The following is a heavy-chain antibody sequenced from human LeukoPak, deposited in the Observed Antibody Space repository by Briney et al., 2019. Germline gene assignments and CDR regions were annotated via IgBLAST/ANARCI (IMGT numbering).Heavy chain of an antibody. Sequence: SETLSLTCTVSGDSISSSNCYWGWIRQPPGKGLEWIGEINHSGSTNYNPSLKSRVTISVDTSKNQFSLKLSSVTAADTAVYYCRTTTDAFDIWGQGTMVTVSS. D-gene: IGHD4-17*01. CDR1: GDSISSSNCY. CDR3: RTTTDAFDI. J-gene: IGHJ3*02. CDR2: INHSGST. V-gene: IGHV4-39*07.